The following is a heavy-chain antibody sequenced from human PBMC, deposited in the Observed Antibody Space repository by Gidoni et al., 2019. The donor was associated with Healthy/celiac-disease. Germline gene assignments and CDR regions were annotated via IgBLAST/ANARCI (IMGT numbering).Heavy chain of an antibody. J-gene: IGHJ5*02. CDR2: IRSKAYGGTT. D-gene: IGHD3-3*01. V-gene: IGHV3-49*04. CDR3: TAHPLFWSGYYGWFDP. Sequence: EVQLVESGGGLVQLGRSLNLSSSASGFTFGDYAMSWVRQAPGKGLEWVGLIRSKAYGGTTEYAASVKGRFTISRDDSKSIAYLKMNSLKTEDTAVYYCTAHPLFWSGYYGWFDPWGQGTLVTVSS. CDR1: GFTFGDYA.